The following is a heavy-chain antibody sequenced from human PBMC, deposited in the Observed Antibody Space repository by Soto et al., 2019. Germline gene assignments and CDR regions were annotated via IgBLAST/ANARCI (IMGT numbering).Heavy chain of an antibody. Sequence: HPGGSLRLSCAASGFTFSSYEMNWVRQAPGKGLEWVSYISSSGNTIYYADSVKGRFTISRDNAKNSLYLQMNSLRAEDTAVYYCARDHGYYYDSSAPDAFDIWGQGTMVTVSS. J-gene: IGHJ3*02. CDR1: GFTFSSYE. D-gene: IGHD3-22*01. V-gene: IGHV3-48*03. CDR3: ARDHGYYYDSSAPDAFDI. CDR2: ISSSGNTI.